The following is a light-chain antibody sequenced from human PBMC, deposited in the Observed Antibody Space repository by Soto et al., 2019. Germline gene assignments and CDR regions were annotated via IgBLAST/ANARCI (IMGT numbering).Light chain of an antibody. CDR2: RNN. J-gene: IGLJ3*02. V-gene: IGLV1-47*01. CDR3: ASWDDSLSGWV. Sequence: QTVVTQPPSASGTPGQRVTISCSGSSSKIGSNYVYWYQQLPGTAPKLLIYRNNQRPSGVPDRFSGSKSGTSASLAISGLRSDDEADYYCASWDDSLSGWVFGGGTKLTVL. CDR1: SSKIGSNY.